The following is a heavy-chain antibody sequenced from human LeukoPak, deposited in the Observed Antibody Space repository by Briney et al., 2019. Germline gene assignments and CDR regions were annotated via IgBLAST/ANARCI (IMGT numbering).Heavy chain of an antibody. J-gene: IGHJ4*02. V-gene: IGHV3-7*05. D-gene: IGHD2-15*01. CDR1: GFTFSSYW. CDR2: IKQDGSEK. CDR3: ARARYCRGGSCYLDY. Sequence: GGALRLPCAASGFTFSSYWMSWVRQAPGKGLEWVANIKQDGSEKYYVDSVKGRFSISGDNAKNSLYLQMNSLRAEDTAVYYCARARYCRGGSCYLDYWGQGTLVTVSS.